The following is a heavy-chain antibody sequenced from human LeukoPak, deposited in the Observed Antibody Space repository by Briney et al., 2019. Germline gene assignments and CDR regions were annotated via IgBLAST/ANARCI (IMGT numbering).Heavy chain of an antibody. CDR1: GYTFTSYG. CDR3: ARPAYCGGDCYTYGMDV. J-gene: IGHJ6*02. Sequence: ASVKVSCKASGYTFTSYGISWVRQAPGQGLEWMGWISAYNGNTNYAQKLQGRVTMTTDTSTSTAYMELRSLRSEGTAVYYCARPAYCGGDCYTYGMDVWGQGTTVTVSS. D-gene: IGHD2-21*02. CDR2: ISAYNGNT. V-gene: IGHV1-18*01.